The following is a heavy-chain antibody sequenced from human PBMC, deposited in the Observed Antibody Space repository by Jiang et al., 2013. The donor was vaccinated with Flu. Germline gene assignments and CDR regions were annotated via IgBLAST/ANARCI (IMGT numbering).Heavy chain of an antibody. CDR2: IIPIFGTA. Sequence: TFSSYAISWVRQAPGQGLEWMGGIIPIFGTANYAQKFQGRVTITADESTSTAYMELSSLRSEDTAVYYCARDPGSGPLSGSEYYYYGMDVWGQGTTVTVSS. J-gene: IGHJ6*02. CDR3: ARDPGSGPLSGSEYYYYGMDV. D-gene: IGHD3-10*01. CDR1: TFSSYA. V-gene: IGHV1-69*01.